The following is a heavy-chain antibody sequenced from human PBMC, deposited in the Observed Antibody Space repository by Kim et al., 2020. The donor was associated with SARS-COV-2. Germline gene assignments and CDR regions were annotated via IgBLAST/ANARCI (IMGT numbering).Heavy chain of an antibody. CDR2: FYYGGGT. Sequence: SETLSLTCSVSGDSISDSLYYWGWIRQPPGKGLEWIGSFYYGGGTYYNPSLTSLESRVTISVDTSKNQFSLSVSSVTATDTAVYFCARHSGAFDIWGQGTKVSVSS. V-gene: IGHV4-39*01. J-gene: IGHJ3*02. CDR1: GDSISDSLYY. D-gene: IGHD1-26*01. CDR3: ARHSGAFDI.